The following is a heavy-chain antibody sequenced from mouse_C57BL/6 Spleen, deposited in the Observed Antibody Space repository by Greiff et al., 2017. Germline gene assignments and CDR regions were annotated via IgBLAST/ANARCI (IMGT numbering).Heavy chain of an antibody. V-gene: IGHV1-55*01. CDR3: ARSGDYDYDGFAY. D-gene: IGHD2-4*01. J-gene: IGHJ3*01. CDR2: IYPGSGST. CDR1: GYTFTSYW. Sequence: QVQLQQPGAELVKPGASVKMSCKASGYTFTSYWITWVKQRPGQGLEWIGDIYPGSGSTNYNEKFKGKATLTVDTSSSTAYMQLSSLTSEDYAVYYCARSGDYDYDGFAYGGQGTLVTVPA.